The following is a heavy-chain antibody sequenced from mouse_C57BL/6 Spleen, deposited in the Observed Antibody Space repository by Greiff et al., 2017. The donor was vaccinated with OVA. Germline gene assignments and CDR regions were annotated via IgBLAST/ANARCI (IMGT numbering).Heavy chain of an antibody. CDR3: ARGYYYGSIAY. J-gene: IGHJ3*01. D-gene: IGHD1-1*01. V-gene: IGHV1-69*01. CDR1: GYTFTSYW. Sequence: VQLQQPGAELVMPGASVKLSCKASGYTFTSYWMHWVKQRPGQGLEWIGEIDPSDSYTNYNQKFKGKSTLTVDKSSSTAYMQLSSLTSEDSAVYYCARGYYYGSIAYWGQGTLVTVSA. CDR2: IDPSDSYT.